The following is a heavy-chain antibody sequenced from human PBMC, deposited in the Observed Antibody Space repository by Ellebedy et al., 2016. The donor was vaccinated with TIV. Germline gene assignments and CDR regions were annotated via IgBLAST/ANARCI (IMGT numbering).Heavy chain of an antibody. CDR3: ARDRDSSSWYFGGYYYYGMDV. Sequence: AASVKVSCKASGYTFTSSAMHWVRQAPGQRLEWMGWINAGNGNTKYSQKFQGRVTITRDTSTSTAYMELSSLRSEDTAVYYCARDRDSSSWYFGGYYYYGMDVWGQGTTVTVSS. CDR2: INAGNGNT. CDR1: GYTFTSSA. D-gene: IGHD6-13*01. V-gene: IGHV1-3*01. J-gene: IGHJ6*02.